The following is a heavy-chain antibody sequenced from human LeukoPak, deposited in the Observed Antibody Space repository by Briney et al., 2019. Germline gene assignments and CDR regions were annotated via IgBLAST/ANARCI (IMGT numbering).Heavy chain of an antibody. CDR1: GYTFTNYD. J-gene: IGHJ6*02. Sequence: RASVKVSCKASGYTFTNYDINWVRQATGQGLEWMGWMNPNSGNTGYAQKFQGRVTMTRNTSISTAYMELSSLRSEDTAVYYCARLMQYSSSWYGSYYYGMDVWGQGTTVTVSS. CDR3: ARLMQYSSSWYGSYYYGMDV. D-gene: IGHD6-13*01. V-gene: IGHV1-8*01. CDR2: MNPNSGNT.